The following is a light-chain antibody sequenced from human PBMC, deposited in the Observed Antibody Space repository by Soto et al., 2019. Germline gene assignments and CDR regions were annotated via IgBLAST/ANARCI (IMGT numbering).Light chain of an antibody. J-gene: IGLJ2*01. CDR1: KLGDKY. CDR2: QDS. V-gene: IGLV3-1*01. Sequence: SCELTQPPSVSVSPGQTASITCSGDKLGDKYACWYQQKPGQSPVLVICQDSKRPSGIPERFSGSNSGNTATLTISGTQAMDEADYYCQAWDSSTANVVFGGGTKLTVL. CDR3: QAWDSSTANVV.